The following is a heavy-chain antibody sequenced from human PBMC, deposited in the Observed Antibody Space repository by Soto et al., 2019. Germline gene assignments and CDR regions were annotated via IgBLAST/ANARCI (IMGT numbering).Heavy chain of an antibody. D-gene: IGHD3-22*01. J-gene: IGHJ4*02. CDR1: GFRFSNYG. CDR2: ISPDGSNS. CDR3: ARDRLLGGIIFDD. V-gene: IGHV3-30*03. Sequence: GGSLRLSCAASGFRFSNYGMHWVRQAPGRGLEWVAFISPDGSNSDYVDSVKGRFFISRDNSRNTLYLQMNSLRVEDTAVYYCARDRLLGGIIFDDWGQGARVTVSS.